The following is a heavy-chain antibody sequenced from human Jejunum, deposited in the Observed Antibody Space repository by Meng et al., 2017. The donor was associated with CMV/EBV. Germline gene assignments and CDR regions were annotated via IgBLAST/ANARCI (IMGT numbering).Heavy chain of an antibody. CDR3: TRDNLSGSYYFDY. CDR2: IYTSGNT. D-gene: IGHD1-26*01. Sequence: QVQLPESGPGLVKPSETLSLTCTVSGGSINGYYCSWIRQPAGKGLEWIGRIYTSGNTNYNPSLKSRVTMSVDTSKNQFSLKLSSVTAADTAVYYCTRDNLSGSYYFDYWGQGTLVTVSS. V-gene: IGHV4-4*07. CDR1: GGSINGYY. J-gene: IGHJ4*02.